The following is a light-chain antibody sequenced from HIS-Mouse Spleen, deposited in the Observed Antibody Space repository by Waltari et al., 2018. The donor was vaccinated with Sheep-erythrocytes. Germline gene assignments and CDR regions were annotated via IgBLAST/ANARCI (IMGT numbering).Light chain of an antibody. Sequence: QSALTQPASVSGSPGQSITISSTGTSSDVGGYNYFSWYQQHPGKAPKLMIYDVSNRPSRVSNRFSGTKSGNTASLTISGLQAEDEADYYCSSYTSSSTWVFGGGTKLTVL. J-gene: IGLJ3*02. CDR2: DVS. CDR1: SSDVGGYNY. CDR3: SSYTSSSTWV. V-gene: IGLV2-14*03.